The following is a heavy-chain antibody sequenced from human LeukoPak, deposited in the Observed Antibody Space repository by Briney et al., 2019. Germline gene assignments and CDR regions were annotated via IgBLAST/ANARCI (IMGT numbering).Heavy chain of an antibody. J-gene: IGHJ4*01. D-gene: IGHD6-19*01. CDR3: ASYDSGGWYIKS. CDR2: ISNSSSYI. V-gene: IGHV3-21*01. Sequence: PGGSLRLSCAASGFTFSSYSMNWVRQAPGKGLEWVSYISNSSSYIYYADSVKGRFAISRDNAKNSLYLQMNSLRAEDTAVYYCASYDSGGWYIKSWGQGTLVTVSS. CDR1: GFTFSSYS.